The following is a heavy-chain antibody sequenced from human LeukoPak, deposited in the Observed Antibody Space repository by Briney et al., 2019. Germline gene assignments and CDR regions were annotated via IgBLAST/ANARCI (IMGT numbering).Heavy chain of an antibody. J-gene: IGHJ4*02. V-gene: IGHV3-20*04. D-gene: IGHD3-22*01. CDR3: ASGSGYYYFDY. CDR1: GFTFDDYG. Sequence: GGSLRLSCAASGFTFDDYGMSWGRHAPGKGLEWVSGINWNGGSTGYADSVKGRFTISRDNAKNSLYLQMNSLRAEDTALYYCASGSGYYYFDYWGQGTLVTVSS. CDR2: INWNGGST.